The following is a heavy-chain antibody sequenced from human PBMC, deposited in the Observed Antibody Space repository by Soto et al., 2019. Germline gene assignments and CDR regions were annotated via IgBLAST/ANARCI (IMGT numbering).Heavy chain of an antibody. Sequence: GGSLRLSCAASGFTFSSYSMNWVRQAPGKGLEWVSSISSSSSYIYYADSVKGRFTISRDNAKNSLYLQMNSLRAEDTAVYYCARDGCSGGSCPYYYYYYGMYVWGQGTTVTVSS. D-gene: IGHD2-15*01. J-gene: IGHJ6*02. CDR2: ISSSSSYI. CDR3: ARDGCSGGSCPYYYYYYGMYV. V-gene: IGHV3-21*01. CDR1: GFTFSSYS.